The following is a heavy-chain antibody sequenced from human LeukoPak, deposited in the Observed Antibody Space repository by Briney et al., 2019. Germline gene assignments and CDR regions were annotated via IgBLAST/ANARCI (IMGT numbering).Heavy chain of an antibody. D-gene: IGHD5-12*01. J-gene: IGHJ4*02. Sequence: GGSLRLSCAASGFTFSSYGMHWVRQAPGKGLEWVSYISSSGSTIYYADSVKGRFTISRDNAKNSLYLQMNSLRAEDTAVYYCAPYPGSGLYDYWGQGTLVTVSS. CDR3: APYPGSGLYDY. V-gene: IGHV3-48*04. CDR2: ISSSGSTI. CDR1: GFTFSSYG.